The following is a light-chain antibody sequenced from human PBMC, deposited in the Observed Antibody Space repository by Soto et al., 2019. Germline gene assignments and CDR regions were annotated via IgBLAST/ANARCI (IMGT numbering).Light chain of an antibody. Sequence: DLALTPSPDSLAVPLGERAAINCKSSQSVLYSSNNKNHLAWYQQKPGQAPRLLIYGASTRATGIPARFSGSGSGTEFTLTISSLQSEDFAVYYCQQYNDWPPWTFGQGTKVDIK. CDR3: QQYNDWPPWT. CDR2: GAS. V-gene: IGKV4-1*01. CDR1: QSVLYSSNNKNH. J-gene: IGKJ1*01.